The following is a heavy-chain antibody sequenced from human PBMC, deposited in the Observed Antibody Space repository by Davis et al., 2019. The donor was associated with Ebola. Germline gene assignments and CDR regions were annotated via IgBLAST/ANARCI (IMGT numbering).Heavy chain of an antibody. CDR1: GFTFNNYA. D-gene: IGHD2-8*01. CDR3: ARRPNAFDY. V-gene: IGHV3-23*01. CDR2: ISGSGGRT. J-gene: IGHJ4*02. Sequence: GESLKISCAASGFTFNNYAMSWVRQAPGKGLEWVSAISGSGGRTYYADSVKGRFTISRDNSKNTLYLQMNSLRVEDTAIYYCARRPNAFDYWGQGTLVTVSS.